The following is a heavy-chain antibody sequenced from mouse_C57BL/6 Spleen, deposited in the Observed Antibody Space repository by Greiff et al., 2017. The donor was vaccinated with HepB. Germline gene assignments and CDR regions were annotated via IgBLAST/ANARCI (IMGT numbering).Heavy chain of an antibody. CDR1: GYTFTSYW. Sequence: QVQLQQPGAELVMPGASVKLSCKASGYTFTSYWMHWVKQRPGQGLEWIGEIDPSDSYTNYNQKFKGKSTLTVDKSSSTAYMQLSSLTSEDSAVYYCARSGLGLYYFDYWGQGTTLTVSS. CDR2: IDPSDSYT. D-gene: IGHD4-1*01. V-gene: IGHV1-69*01. CDR3: ARSGLGLYYFDY. J-gene: IGHJ2*01.